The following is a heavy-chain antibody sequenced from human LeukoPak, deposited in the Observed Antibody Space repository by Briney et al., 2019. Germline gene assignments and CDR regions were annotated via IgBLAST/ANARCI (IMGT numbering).Heavy chain of an antibody. V-gene: IGHV1-58*01. CDR2: IVVGSGNT. CDR3: ARDSGSYISFDY. CDR1: GFTFTSSA. D-gene: IGHD1-26*01. Sequence: GASVKVSCKASGFTFTSSAVQWVRQARGQRLEWIGWIVVGSGNTNYAQKFQERVTITRDMSTSTAYMELSSLRSEDTAVYYCARDSGSYISFDYWGQGTLVTVSS. J-gene: IGHJ4*02.